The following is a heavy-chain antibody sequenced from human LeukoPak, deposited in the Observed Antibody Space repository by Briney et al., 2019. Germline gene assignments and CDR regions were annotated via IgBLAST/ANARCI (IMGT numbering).Heavy chain of an antibody. D-gene: IGHD6-13*01. J-gene: IGHJ4*02. CDR2: IKQDGSEK. CDR1: GFTFNNYW. Sequence: GGSLRLSCAASGFTFNNYWMTWVRQAPGMGLEWVANIKQDGSEKYYVDSVKGRFTISRDNSKNTLYLQVNSLRAEDTAVYYCARGQQLVEYYFDYWGQGTLVTVSS. V-gene: IGHV3-7*04. CDR3: ARGQQLVEYYFDY.